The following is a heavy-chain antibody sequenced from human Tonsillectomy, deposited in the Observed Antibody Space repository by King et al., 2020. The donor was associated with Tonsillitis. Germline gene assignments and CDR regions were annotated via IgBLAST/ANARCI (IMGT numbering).Heavy chain of an antibody. V-gene: IGHV3-9*01. J-gene: IGHJ4*02. Sequence: QLVQSGGGLVQPGRSLRLSCAASGFTFDDYAMHWVRQAPGKGLEWVSGISWNSGIIGYADSVKGRFTISRDNAKNSLYLQMNSLRAEDTALYYCAKDILRYDFWSGSDYWGQGALVTVSS. CDR1: GFTFDDYA. D-gene: IGHD3-3*01. CDR3: AKDILRYDFWSGSDY. CDR2: ISWNSGII.